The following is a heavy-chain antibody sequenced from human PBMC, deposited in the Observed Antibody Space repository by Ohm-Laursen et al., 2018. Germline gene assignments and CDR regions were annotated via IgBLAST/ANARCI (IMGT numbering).Heavy chain of an antibody. Sequence: VASVKVSCKASGYTFTGYYMHWVRQAPGQGLEWMGWINPNSGDTDYAQKFQGRVTMTRDTSISTAYMELSRLRSDDTAVYYCAKDEGTSSSPGYWGQGTLVTVSS. CDR2: INPNSGDT. D-gene: IGHD6-6*01. J-gene: IGHJ4*02. V-gene: IGHV1-2*02. CDR1: GYTFTGYY. CDR3: AKDEGTSSSPGY.